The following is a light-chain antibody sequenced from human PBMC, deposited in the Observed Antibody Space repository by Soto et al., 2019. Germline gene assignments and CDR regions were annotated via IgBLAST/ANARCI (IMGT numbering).Light chain of an antibody. CDR3: AAWDDSLNGVV. CDR1: RSNIGRNT. V-gene: IGLV1-44*01. J-gene: IGLJ2*01. Sequence: QSVLTQPPLASGTPGQRVTISCSGSRSNIGRNTVNWFQQLPGTAPKLLIYSNNQRPSGVPDRFSGSKSGTSASLAISGLQSEDEADYYCAAWDDSLNGVVFGGGTKLTVL. CDR2: SNN.